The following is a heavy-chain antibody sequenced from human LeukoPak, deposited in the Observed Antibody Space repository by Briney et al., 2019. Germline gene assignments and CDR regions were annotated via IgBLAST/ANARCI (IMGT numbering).Heavy chain of an antibody. CDR2: IYYSGST. D-gene: IGHD2-15*01. Sequence: SETLSLTCTVSGVSISSGDYYWGWLRQPPGKGLEWIGYIYYSGSTYYNPSLKSRVTISVDTSKNQFSLKLSSVTAADTAVYYCAREGYCSGGSCLDAFDIWGQGTMVTVSS. CDR3: AREGYCSGGSCLDAFDI. V-gene: IGHV4-30-4*01. J-gene: IGHJ3*02. CDR1: GVSISSGDYY.